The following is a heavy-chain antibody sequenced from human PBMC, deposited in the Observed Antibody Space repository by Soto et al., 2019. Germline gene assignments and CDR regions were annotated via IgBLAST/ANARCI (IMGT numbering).Heavy chain of an antibody. J-gene: IGHJ4*02. Sequence: ASVKVSCKVSGYTLTELSMHWVRQAPGKGLEWMGGFDPEDGETIYAQKFQGRVTMTEDTSTDTAYMELSSLRSEDTAVYYCATSHGAAGFFDYWGQGTLVTVS. CDR3: ATSHGAAGFFDY. V-gene: IGHV1-24*01. D-gene: IGHD6-13*01. CDR2: FDPEDGET. CDR1: GYTLTELS.